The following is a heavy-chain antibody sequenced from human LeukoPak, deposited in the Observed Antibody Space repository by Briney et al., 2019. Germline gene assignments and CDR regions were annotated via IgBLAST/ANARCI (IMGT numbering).Heavy chain of an antibody. CDR1: GGSISSSSYY. V-gene: IGHV4-39*01. D-gene: IGHD2-2*01. J-gene: IGHJ4*02. CDR3: ARHLGYCSSTSRYFAY. CDR2: LSYTGST. Sequence: SETLSLTCTVSGGSISSSSYYWGWIRQPPGKGLEWIGGLSYTGSTYYNPSLKSRLTISADTSKNQFSLKLSSVTAADSAVYYCARHLGYCSSTSRYFAYWGQGTLVTVSS.